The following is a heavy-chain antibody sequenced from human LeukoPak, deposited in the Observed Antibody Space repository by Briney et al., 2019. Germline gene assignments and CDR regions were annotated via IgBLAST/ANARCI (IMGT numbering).Heavy chain of an antibody. CDR3: ARVESSSSSSSYYFDY. Sequence: SQTLSLTCTVSGGSISSGGYYWSWIRQHPGKGLEWIGYIYYSGSTYYNPSLKSRVTISVDTSKNQFSLKLSSVTAADTAVYYCARVESSSSSSSYYFDYWGQGTLVTVSS. V-gene: IGHV4-31*03. CDR2: IYYSGST. D-gene: IGHD6-6*01. J-gene: IGHJ4*02. CDR1: GGSISSGGYY.